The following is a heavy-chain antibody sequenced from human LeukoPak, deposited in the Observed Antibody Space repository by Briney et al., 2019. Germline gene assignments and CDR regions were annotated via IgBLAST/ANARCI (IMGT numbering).Heavy chain of an antibody. J-gene: IGHJ4*02. Sequence: ASEKVSCKASGYTFTSYAMHWVRQAPGQRLEWMGWINAGNGNTKYSQKFQGRVTITRDTSASTAYMELSSLRSEDTAVYYCARDLDSGYDYPYWGQGTLVTVSS. V-gene: IGHV1-3*01. D-gene: IGHD5-12*01. CDR2: INAGNGNT. CDR1: GYTFTSYA. CDR3: ARDLDSGYDYPY.